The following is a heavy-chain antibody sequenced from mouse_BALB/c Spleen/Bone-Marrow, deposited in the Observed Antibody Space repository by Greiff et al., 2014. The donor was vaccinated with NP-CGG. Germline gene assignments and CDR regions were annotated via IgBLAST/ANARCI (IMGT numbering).Heavy chain of an antibody. J-gene: IGHJ3*01. V-gene: IGHV2-9*02. Sequence: VQLQESGPGLVAPSQSLSITCTVSGFSLTSYGVHWVRQPPGKGLEWLGVIWAGGSTNYNSALMSRLSISKDNSKSQVFLKMNSLQTDDTAMYYCASLYLFAYWGQGTLVTVSA. CDR3: ASLYLFAY. D-gene: IGHD5-1-1*01. CDR1: GFSLTSYG. CDR2: IWAGGST.